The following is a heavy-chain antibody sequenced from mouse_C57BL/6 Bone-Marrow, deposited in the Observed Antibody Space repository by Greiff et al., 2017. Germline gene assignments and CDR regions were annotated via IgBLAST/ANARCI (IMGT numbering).Heavy chain of an antibody. V-gene: IGHV14-4*01. D-gene: IGHD1-1*01. CDR2: IDPENGDT. Sequence: VQLQQSGAELLRPGASVKLSCTASGFNIKDDYMHWVKQRPEPGLEWIGWIDPENGDTAYASKFQGKATITADTSSNTAYLQLSSLTSEDTAVYYCTNYYYTSCDYWGQGTTLTVSS. CDR3: TNYYYTSCDY. CDR1: GFNIKDDY. J-gene: IGHJ2*01.